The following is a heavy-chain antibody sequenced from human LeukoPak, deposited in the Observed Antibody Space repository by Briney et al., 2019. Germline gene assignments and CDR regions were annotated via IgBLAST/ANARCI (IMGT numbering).Heavy chain of an antibody. Sequence: GASVKVSCKASGYTFTSYGISWVRQAPGQGLEWMGWISAYNGNTNYAQKLQGRVTMTTDTSTSTVYMELRSLRSDDTAVYYCARVSADDYYYYYYYMDVWGKGTTVTVSS. D-gene: IGHD1-1*01. J-gene: IGHJ6*03. CDR3: ARVSADDYYYYYYYMDV. CDR2: ISAYNGNT. CDR1: GYTFTSYG. V-gene: IGHV1-18*01.